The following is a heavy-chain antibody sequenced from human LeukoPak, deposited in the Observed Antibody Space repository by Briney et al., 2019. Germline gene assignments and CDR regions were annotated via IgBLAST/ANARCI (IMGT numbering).Heavy chain of an antibody. CDR3: ANVAYSSSWRDY. CDR2: IIPIFGTA. V-gene: IGHV1-69*05. Sequence: ASVKVSCKASGGTFSSYAISWVRQAPGQGLEWMGGIIPIFGTANYAQKFQGRVTITTDESTSTAYMELNSLRAEDTAVYYCANVAYSSSWRDYWGQGTLVTVSS. J-gene: IGHJ4*02. CDR1: GGTFSSYA. D-gene: IGHD6-13*01.